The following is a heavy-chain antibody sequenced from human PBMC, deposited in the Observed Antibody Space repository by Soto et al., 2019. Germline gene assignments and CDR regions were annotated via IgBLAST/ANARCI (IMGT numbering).Heavy chain of an antibody. CDR2: IYYIGSS. V-gene: IGHV4-59*08. CDR3: AKYMYNGNWWFDP. CDR1: GGSITNYY. J-gene: IGHJ5*02. D-gene: IGHD1-7*01. Sequence: QVQLQESGPGLVRPSETLSLTCTVSGGSITNYYWSWIRQPPGKGLEWIGYIYYIGSSNYNPSLKSRVTISVDTSNNQFSLKLSSVTAADTAVYYCAKYMYNGNWWFDPWGPGTLVTVSS.